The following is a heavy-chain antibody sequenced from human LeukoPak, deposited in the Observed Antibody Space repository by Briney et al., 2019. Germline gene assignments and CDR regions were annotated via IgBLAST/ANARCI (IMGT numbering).Heavy chain of an antibody. Sequence: SETLSLTCTVSGGSIISSSFWWGWIRQPPGKGLEWIGSIYYSGVSYYNTSLKSRVTISVDTSKNQFSLKLTSVTAADTALYFCARDDTYFYDSSGHGFDFWGPGTLVTVSS. V-gene: IGHV4-39*07. J-gene: IGHJ4*02. CDR3: ARDDTYFYDSSGHGFDF. D-gene: IGHD3-22*01. CDR2: IYYSGVS. CDR1: GGSIISSSFW.